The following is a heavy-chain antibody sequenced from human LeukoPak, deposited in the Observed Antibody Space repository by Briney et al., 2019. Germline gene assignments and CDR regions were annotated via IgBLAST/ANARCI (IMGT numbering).Heavy chain of an antibody. Sequence: PGGSLRLSCAASGFTFSSYWMHWVRQAPGKGLEWVAVILSDGSDEYYADSVKGRFTISRDDSKTTVYLLMNSLRAEDTAVYYCAREVAPLYFHYGMDVWGEGTTVTVSS. CDR1: GFTFSSYW. J-gene: IGHJ6*01. V-gene: IGHV3-30*03. CDR2: ILSDGSDE. CDR3: AREVAPLYFHYGMDV. D-gene: IGHD2-21*01.